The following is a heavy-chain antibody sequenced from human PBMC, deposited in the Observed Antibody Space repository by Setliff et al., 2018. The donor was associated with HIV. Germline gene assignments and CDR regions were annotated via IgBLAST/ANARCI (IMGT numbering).Heavy chain of an antibody. CDR3: ARSDYYDSSGYSWFDP. V-gene: IGHV4-61*02. CDR1: GGSISSGSYF. Sequence: NPSETLSLTCTVSGGSISSGSYFWTWIRQPAGKGLEWIGRIYTSGSTNYNPSLKSRVTISVDTSKNQFSLKLSSVTAADTAVYYCARSDYYDSSGYSWFDPWGQGTLVTVSS. J-gene: IGHJ5*02. D-gene: IGHD3-22*01. CDR2: IYTSGST.